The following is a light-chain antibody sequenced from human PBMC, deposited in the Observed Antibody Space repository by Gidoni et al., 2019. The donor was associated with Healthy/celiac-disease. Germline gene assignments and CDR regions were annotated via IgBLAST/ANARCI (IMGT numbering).Light chain of an antibody. CDR2: LGS. CDR1: QSLLHSNGYNY. V-gene: IGKV2-28*01. Sequence: DIVMIQSRLSLPVTPGEPASISCRSSQSLLHSNGYNYLDWYLQTPGQSPQLLIYLGSNRASGVPDRFSGSGSGTDFTLKISRVEAEDVGVYYCMQALQTPTFGQGTKVEIK. J-gene: IGKJ1*01. CDR3: MQALQTPT.